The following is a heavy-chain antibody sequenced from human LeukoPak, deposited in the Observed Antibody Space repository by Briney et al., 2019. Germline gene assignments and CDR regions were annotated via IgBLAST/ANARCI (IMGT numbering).Heavy chain of an antibody. Sequence: GGSLRLSCAASGFTFSSYDMHWVRQATGKGLEWVSAIGTAGDTYYPGSVKGRFTISRENAKNSLYLQMNSLRAGDTAVYYCARAVVVPAAPGAYYYYGMDVWGQGTTVTVSS. CDR3: ARAVVVPAAPGAYYYYGMDV. V-gene: IGHV3-13*01. CDR1: GFTFSSYD. D-gene: IGHD2-2*01. CDR2: IGTAGDT. J-gene: IGHJ6*02.